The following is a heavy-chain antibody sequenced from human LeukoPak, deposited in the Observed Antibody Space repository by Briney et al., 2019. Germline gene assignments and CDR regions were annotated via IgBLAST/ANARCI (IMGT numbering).Heavy chain of an antibody. Sequence: ASVKVSCKASGFTFTGYYIHWVRQAPGQGLEWMGWINPNNGGTNYAQTFQGRVTITADKSTSTAYMELSSLRSEDTAVYYCAPTLWGYFQHWGQGTLVTVSS. CDR2: INPNNGGT. D-gene: IGHD1-26*01. V-gene: IGHV1-2*02. J-gene: IGHJ1*01. CDR1: GFTFTGYY. CDR3: APTLWGYFQH.